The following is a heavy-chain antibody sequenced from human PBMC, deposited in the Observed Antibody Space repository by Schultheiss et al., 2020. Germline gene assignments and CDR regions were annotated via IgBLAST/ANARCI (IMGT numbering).Heavy chain of an antibody. CDR1: GGSISSYY. D-gene: IGHD2-21*02. CDR3: ARFTADYFDY. J-gene: IGHJ4*02. CDR2: IYYSGST. Sequence: SETLSLTCTVSGGSISSYYWSWIRQPPGKGLEWIGYIYYSGSTYYNPSLKSRVTISVDTSKNQFSLKLSSVTAADTAVYYCARFTADYFDYWGQGTLVTVSS. V-gene: IGHV4-59*01.